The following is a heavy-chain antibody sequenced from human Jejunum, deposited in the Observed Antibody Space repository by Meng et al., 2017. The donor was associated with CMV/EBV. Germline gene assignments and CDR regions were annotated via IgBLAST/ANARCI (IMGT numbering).Heavy chain of an antibody. CDR3: ARRGGYCSSPSCPGAFDI. D-gene: IGHD2-2*01. V-gene: IGHV3-30-3*01. CDR1: FSSYA. CDR2: ISYDGSNK. J-gene: IGHJ3*02. Sequence: FSSYAMNWVRQAPGKGLEWVAVISYDGSNKYYADSVKGRFTISRDNSKNTLYLQMNSLTAEDTAVYYCARRGGYCSSPSCPGAFDIWGHGTMVTVSS.